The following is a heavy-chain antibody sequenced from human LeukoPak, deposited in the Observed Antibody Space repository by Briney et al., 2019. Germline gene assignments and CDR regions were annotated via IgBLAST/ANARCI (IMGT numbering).Heavy chain of an antibody. CDR1: GFTFSSYA. V-gene: IGHV3-23*01. D-gene: IGHD3-10*01. Sequence: GGSLRLSCAASGFTFSSYAMSWVRRAPGEGLEWVSAIIGIGGSTYYADSVKGRFTISRDNSKNTLYLQMNSLRAEDTAVYYCATPSAYYYGSPWGQGSLVTVSS. CDR3: ATPSAYYYGSP. J-gene: IGHJ5*02. CDR2: IIGIGGST.